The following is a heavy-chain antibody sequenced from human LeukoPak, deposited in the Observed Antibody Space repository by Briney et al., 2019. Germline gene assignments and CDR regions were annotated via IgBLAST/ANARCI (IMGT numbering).Heavy chain of an antibody. CDR1: GGSITSSSYY. V-gene: IGHV4-39*01. D-gene: IGHD6-25*01. CDR3: ARRRAAAPLDY. J-gene: IGHJ4*02. CDR2: LFYSGST. Sequence: SETLSLTCTVSGGSITSSSYYWGWIRQPPGKGLEWTGSLFYSGSTYYNPSLKSRVTVSVDTSKNQFSLKLSSVTAADTAVYFCARRRAAAPLDYWGQGTLVTVSS.